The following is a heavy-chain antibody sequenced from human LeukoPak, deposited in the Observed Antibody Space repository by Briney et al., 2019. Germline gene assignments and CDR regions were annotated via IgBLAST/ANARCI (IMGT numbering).Heavy chain of an antibody. D-gene: IGHD2-2*01. J-gene: IGHJ6*02. CDR3: VRERGYCSSTSCYSMDV. V-gene: IGHV3-21*01. CDR2: ISSSSSYI. Sequence: GGSLRLSCAASGFTFSSYSMNWVRQAPGKGLEWVSSISSSSSYIYYADSVKGRFTISRDNAKNSLYLQMNSLRAEDTAVYYCVRERGYCSSTSCYSMDVWGQGTTVTVSS. CDR1: GFTFSSYS.